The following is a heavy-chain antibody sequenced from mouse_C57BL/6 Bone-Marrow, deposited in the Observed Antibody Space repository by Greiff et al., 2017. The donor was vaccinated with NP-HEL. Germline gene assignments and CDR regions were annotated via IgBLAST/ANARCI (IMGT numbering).Heavy chain of an antibody. J-gene: IGHJ2*01. Sequence: EVMLVESGGGLVKPGGSLKLSCAASGFTFSDYGMHWVRQTPEKWLAWVAYISSGSSNIYYADTVKGRFTISRDNAKNTLFLHMTSRRSEDTAMYYSARDYYGNRNYWGQGTTLTFSS. CDR1: GFTFSDYG. CDR2: ISSGSSNI. D-gene: IGHD1-1*01. CDR3: ARDYYGNRNY. V-gene: IGHV5-17*01.